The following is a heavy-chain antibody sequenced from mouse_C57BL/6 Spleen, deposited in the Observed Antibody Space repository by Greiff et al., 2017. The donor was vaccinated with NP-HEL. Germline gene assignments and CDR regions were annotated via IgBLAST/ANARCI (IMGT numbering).Heavy chain of an antibody. J-gene: IGHJ2*01. D-gene: IGHD1-1*01. CDR2: IDPSDSET. CDR1: GYTFTSYW. V-gene: IGHV1-52*01. Sequence: QVQLQQPGAELVRPGSSVKLSCKASGYTFTSYWMHWVKQRPIQGLEWIGNIDPSDSETHYNQKFKDKATLTVDKSSSTAYMQLSSLTSEDSAVYYCARGYYGSSLGYFDYWGQGTTLTVSS. CDR3: ARGYYGSSLGYFDY.